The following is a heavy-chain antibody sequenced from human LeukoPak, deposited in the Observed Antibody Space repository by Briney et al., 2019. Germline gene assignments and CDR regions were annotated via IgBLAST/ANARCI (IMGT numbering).Heavy chain of an antibody. CDR2: IIPILGIA. CDR1: GGTFSSYA. CDR3: AREMATIKDY. Sequence: SVKVSCKASGGTFSSYAISWVRQAPGQGLEWMGRIIPILGIANYAQKFQGRVTITADKSTSTAYMELSSLRSEDTTVYYCAREMATIKDYWGQGTLVTVSS. J-gene: IGHJ4*02. V-gene: IGHV1-69*04. D-gene: IGHD5-24*01.